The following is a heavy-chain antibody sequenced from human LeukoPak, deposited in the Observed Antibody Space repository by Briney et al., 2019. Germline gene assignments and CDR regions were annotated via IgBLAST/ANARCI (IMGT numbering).Heavy chain of an antibody. D-gene: IGHD1-1*01. CDR3: AKDLDWNFDY. J-gene: IGHJ4*02. CDR1: GFTLSSYS. CDR2: ISSGSTTI. V-gene: IGHV3-48*01. Sequence: PGGSLRLSCATSGFTLSSYSMNWVRQAPGKGLEWVSYISSGSTTIYYADSVKGRFTISRDNAKNSLYLQMNSLRAEDTAVYYCAKDLDWNFDYWGQGTLVTVSS.